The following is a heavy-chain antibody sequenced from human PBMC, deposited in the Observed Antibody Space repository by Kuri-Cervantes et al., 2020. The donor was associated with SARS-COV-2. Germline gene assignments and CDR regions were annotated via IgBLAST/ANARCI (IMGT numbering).Heavy chain of an antibody. CDR1: GGSISSSSYY. CDR3: ARESAQGTFGGVIVIIDY. V-gene: IGHV4-39*07. CDR2: IYYSGST. J-gene: IGHJ4*02. Sequence: GSLRLSCTVSGGSISSSSYYWGWIRQPPGKGLEWIGSIYYSGSTYYNPSLKSRATMSVDTSKNQFSLKLSSVTAADTAVYYCARESAQGTFGGVIVIIDYWGQGTLVTVSS. D-gene: IGHD3-16*02.